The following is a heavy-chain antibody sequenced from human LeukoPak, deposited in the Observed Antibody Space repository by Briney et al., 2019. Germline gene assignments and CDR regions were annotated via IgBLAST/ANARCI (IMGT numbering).Heavy chain of an antibody. CDR2: ISVYNGNT. Sequence: ASVKVSCKASGYTFTRYGISWVRQAPGQGLEWMGWISVYNGNTNYTQKVQGRVTVTTETSTSTAYMELRSLRSDDTAVYYCARDYRRGDPDYWGQGTLVTVSS. V-gene: IGHV1-18*01. D-gene: IGHD6-19*01. CDR1: GYTFTRYG. J-gene: IGHJ4*02. CDR3: ARDYRRGDPDY.